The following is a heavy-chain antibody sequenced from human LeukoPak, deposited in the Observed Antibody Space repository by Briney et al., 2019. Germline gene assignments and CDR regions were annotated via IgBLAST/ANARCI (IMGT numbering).Heavy chain of an antibody. V-gene: IGHV1-69*04. CDR1: GGIFSSYA. Sequence: SVKVSCTASGGIFSSYAIIWVRQAPGQGLEWMGMILPILGIANYAQKFQGRVTITADKSTSTAYMYLSSLRSEDTAVYYCAKESDIAVAGTGFDYRGQGALVTVSS. D-gene: IGHD6-19*01. CDR3: AKESDIAVAGTGFDY. CDR2: ILPILGIA. J-gene: IGHJ4*02.